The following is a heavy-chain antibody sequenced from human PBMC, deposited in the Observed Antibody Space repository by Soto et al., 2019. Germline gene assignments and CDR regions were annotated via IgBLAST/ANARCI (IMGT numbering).Heavy chain of an antibody. CDR3: ARGEYSYGPYNGMDV. J-gene: IGHJ6*02. D-gene: IGHD5-18*01. Sequence: SVKVSCKASGYTFTGYYMHWVRQAPVQGLEWMGWINPNSGGTNYAQKFQGRVTMTRDTSISTAYMELSRLRSDDTAVYYCARGEYSYGPYNGMDVWGQGTTVTVSS. V-gene: IGHV1-2*02. CDR1: GYTFTGYY. CDR2: INPNSGGT.